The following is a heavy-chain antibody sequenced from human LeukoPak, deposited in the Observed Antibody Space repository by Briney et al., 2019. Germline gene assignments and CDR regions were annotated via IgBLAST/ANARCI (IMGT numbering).Heavy chain of an antibody. Sequence: ASVKVSCKASGYTFTGYYIHWVRQAPGQGLEGMGWINPNSGGTNYAQKFQGRVTMTRDTSISTAYMELSRLRSDDTAVYYCARDTARITIFGVAKYMDVWGKGTTVTVSS. CDR1: GYTFTGYY. V-gene: IGHV1-2*02. J-gene: IGHJ6*03. CDR3: ARDTARITIFGVAKYMDV. CDR2: INPNSGGT. D-gene: IGHD3-3*01.